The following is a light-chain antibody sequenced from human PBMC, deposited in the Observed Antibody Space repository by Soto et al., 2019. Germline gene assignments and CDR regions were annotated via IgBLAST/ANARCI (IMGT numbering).Light chain of an antibody. CDR3: SSWTSSSSYV. J-gene: IGLJ1*01. CDR2: DVS. Sequence: QSALTQPASVSGSPGQSIAISCTGTSSDVGGYNSVSWYQQYPDKAPKLMIHDVSNRPSGVSDRFSGSKSGNTASLTISGLQAEDEADYYCSSWTSSSSYVFGSGTKLTVL. V-gene: IGLV2-14*01. CDR1: SSDVGGYNS.